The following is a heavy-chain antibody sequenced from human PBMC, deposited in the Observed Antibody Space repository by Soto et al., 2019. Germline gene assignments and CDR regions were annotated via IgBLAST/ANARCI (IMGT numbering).Heavy chain of an antibody. J-gene: IGHJ5*02. CDR1: GGSISSSGYH. V-gene: IGHV4-39*01. CDR3: ASQSFAAFTPNSFDL. CDR2: IYDSGST. D-gene: IGHD3-10*01. Sequence: SETLSLTCTVSGGSISSSGYHWGWIRQPPGKGLEGIGSIYDSGSTYYNPSLKSRVTISVYTSKNQFSLNLSSVAAADPAVYYCASQSFAAFTPNSFDLCGRGTVVTVSS.